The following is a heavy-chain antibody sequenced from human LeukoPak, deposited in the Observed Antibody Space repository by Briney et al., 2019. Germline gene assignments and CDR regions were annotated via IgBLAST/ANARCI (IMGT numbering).Heavy chain of an antibody. V-gene: IGHV3-48*03. Sequence: SLRLSCAASGFTFSSYEMNWVRQAPAKGLQWVSYISSSGSTIYYADSVKGRFTISRDNAKNSLYLQMNSLRAEDTAVYYCARDRCSSTSCYYYYGMDVWGQGTTVTVSS. CDR3: ARDRCSSTSCYYYYGMDV. CDR2: ISSSGSTI. D-gene: IGHD2-2*01. J-gene: IGHJ6*02. CDR1: GFTFSSYE.